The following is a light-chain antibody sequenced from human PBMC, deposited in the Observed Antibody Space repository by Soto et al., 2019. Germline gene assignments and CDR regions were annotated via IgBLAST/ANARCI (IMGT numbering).Light chain of an antibody. Sequence: EVVMTQSPATLSVSPGETATLSCRASQSVGSNLAWYQQKPGQAPRLLIYAASTRATGIPARFSGSGSGTEFTLTISSPQSEDFAVYYCQQYNNWSFGQGTRLEIK. CDR1: QSVGSN. CDR2: AAS. V-gene: IGKV3-15*01. J-gene: IGKJ5*01. CDR3: QQYNNWS.